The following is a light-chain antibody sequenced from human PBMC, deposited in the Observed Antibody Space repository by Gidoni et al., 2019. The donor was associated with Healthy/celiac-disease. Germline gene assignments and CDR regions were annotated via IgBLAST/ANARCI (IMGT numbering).Light chain of an antibody. CDR3: MQALQTPRT. CDR1: QSLLHSNGYNY. J-gene: IGKJ1*01. CDR2: LGY. V-gene: IGKV2-28*01. Sequence: IVMTQSPLSLPVTPGEPASISFRSSQSLLHSNGYNYLDWYLQKPGQSPQLLIYLGYNRASGVPDRFSGSGSGTDFTLKISRVEAEDVGVYYCMQALQTPRTFGQGTKVEIK.